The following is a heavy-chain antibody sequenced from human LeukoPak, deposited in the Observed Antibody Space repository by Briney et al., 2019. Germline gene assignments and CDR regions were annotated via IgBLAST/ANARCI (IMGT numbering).Heavy chain of an antibody. J-gene: IGHJ5*02. Sequence: ASVEVSCKASGGTFISYAISWVRQAPGQGHEWMGGIIPIFGTANYAQKFQGRVTITADESTSTAYMELSSLRSEDTAVYYCARGGAGSFESPWGQGTLVTVSS. V-gene: IGHV1-69*13. CDR1: GGTFISYA. D-gene: IGHD3-9*01. CDR3: ARGGAGSFESP. CDR2: IIPIFGTA.